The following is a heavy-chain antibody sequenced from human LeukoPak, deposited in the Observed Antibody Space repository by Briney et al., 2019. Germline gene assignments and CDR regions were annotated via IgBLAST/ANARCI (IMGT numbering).Heavy chain of an antibody. D-gene: IGHD5-18*01. CDR2: IRYDGSNK. CDR1: GFTFSSYG. Sequence: GGSLRLSCAASGFTFSSYGMHWVRQAPGKGLEWVAFIRYDGSNKYYADSVKGRFTISRDNSKNTLYLRMNSLRAEDTAVYYCAKDLGYSYGITDYWGQGTLVTVSS. V-gene: IGHV3-30*02. J-gene: IGHJ4*02. CDR3: AKDLGYSYGITDY.